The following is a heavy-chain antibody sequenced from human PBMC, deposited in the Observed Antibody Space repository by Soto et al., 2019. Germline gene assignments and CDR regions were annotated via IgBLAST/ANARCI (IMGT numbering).Heavy chain of an antibody. V-gene: IGHV5-10-1*01. CDR3: ARTAHYDILTGYYIYGMDV. J-gene: IGHJ6*02. CDR1: GYSFTSYW. Sequence: GESLKISCKGSGYSFTSYWISWVRQMPGKGLEWMGRIDPSDSYTNYSPSFQGHVTISADKSISTAYLQWSSLKASDTAMYYCARTAHYDILTGYYIYGMDVWGQGTTVTVSS. D-gene: IGHD3-9*01. CDR2: IDPSDSYT.